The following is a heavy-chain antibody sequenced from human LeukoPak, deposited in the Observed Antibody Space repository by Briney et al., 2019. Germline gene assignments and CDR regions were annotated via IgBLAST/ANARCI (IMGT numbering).Heavy chain of an antibody. CDR2: SYPDDSES. D-gene: IGHD3-10*01. CDR3: ARRAGYYGSGYYFAF. CDR1: GYSFTCYW. Sequence: GESLKISCKASGYSFTCYWIAWVRQMPGKGREWMGISYPDDSESRYSPSFQGRVTISADKSISTVYLQWSSLKASDTAMYYCARRAGYYGSGYYFAFWGQGTLVTVSS. V-gene: IGHV5-51*01. J-gene: IGHJ4*02.